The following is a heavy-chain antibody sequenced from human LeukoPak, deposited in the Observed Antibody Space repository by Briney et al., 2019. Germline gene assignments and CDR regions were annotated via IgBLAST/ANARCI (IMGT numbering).Heavy chain of an antibody. Sequence: GASVKISCKVSGYTFTDYYMHWVQQAPGKGLEWMGLVDPEDDETIYAEKFQGRVTITADTSTDTAYMELSSLGSEDTAVYYCATDPSPGGQQLVQIWGQGTLVTVSS. CDR2: VDPEDDET. CDR1: GYTFTDYY. D-gene: IGHD6-13*01. J-gene: IGHJ4*02. V-gene: IGHV1-69-2*01. CDR3: ATDPSPGGQQLVQI.